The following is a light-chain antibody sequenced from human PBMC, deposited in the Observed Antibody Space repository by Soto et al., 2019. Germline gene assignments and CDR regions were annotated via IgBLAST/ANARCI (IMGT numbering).Light chain of an antibody. J-gene: IGKJ1*01. CDR2: GAS. V-gene: IGKV3-20*01. Sequence: ETVLTQSPGTLSLSPGERATLSCSASQTIRSNYLAWYRQTPGQAPRLLIYGASNRATGIADRFSGSGSGTDFTLIISRLEPEDFALYYCQQYGSSPWTFGQGTKVELK. CDR1: QTIRSNY. CDR3: QQYGSSPWT.